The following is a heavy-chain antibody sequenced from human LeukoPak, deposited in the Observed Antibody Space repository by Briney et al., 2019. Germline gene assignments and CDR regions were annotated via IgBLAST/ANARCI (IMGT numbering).Heavy chain of an antibody. D-gene: IGHD2-2*03. CDR1: GFTFSIYS. Sequence: KTGGPLRLSCAASGFTFSIYSMNWVRQAPGKGLEWVSCISSGSTNIYYADPVRGRFTISRDNAKNSLYLQMNSLRAEDTAVYYCARVGGYCSSVSNCYGDYWAQGTLVTVSS. CDR2: ISSGSTNI. V-gene: IGHV3-21*01. CDR3: ARVGGYCSSVSNCYGDY. J-gene: IGHJ4*02.